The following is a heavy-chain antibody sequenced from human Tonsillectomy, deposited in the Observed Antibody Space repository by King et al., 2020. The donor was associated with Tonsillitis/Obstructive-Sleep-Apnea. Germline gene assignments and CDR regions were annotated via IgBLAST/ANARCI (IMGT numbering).Heavy chain of an antibody. CDR3: ARDHYGIVVVVAAARFDAFDI. Sequence: VQLQESGPGLGKPSQTLSLTCAISGDSVSSNSAAWNWIRQSPSRGLEWLGRTYYRSKWYNDYAGSVKSRITINPDTSKNQFSLQLNSVTPEDTAVYYCARDHYGIVVVVAAARFDAFDIWGQGTMVTVSS. J-gene: IGHJ3*02. V-gene: IGHV6-1*01. CDR2: TYYRSKWYN. D-gene: IGHD2-15*01. CDR1: GDSVSSNSAA.